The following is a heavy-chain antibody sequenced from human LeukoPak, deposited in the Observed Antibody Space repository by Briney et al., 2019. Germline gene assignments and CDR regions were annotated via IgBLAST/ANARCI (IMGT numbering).Heavy chain of an antibody. CDR3: ARSTRNYYDSSGYSP. CDR1: GGSFSGYY. D-gene: IGHD3-22*01. Sequence: SETPSLTCAVYGGSFSGYYWSWIRQPPGKGLEWIGEINHSGSTNYNPSLKSRVTISVDTSKNQFSLKLSSVTAADTAVYYCARSTRNYYDSSGYSPWGQGTLVTVSS. CDR2: INHSGST. V-gene: IGHV4-34*01. J-gene: IGHJ5*02.